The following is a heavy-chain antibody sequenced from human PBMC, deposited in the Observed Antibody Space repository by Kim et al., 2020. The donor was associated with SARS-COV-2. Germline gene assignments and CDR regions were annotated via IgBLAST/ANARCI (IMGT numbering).Heavy chain of an antibody. J-gene: IGHJ4*02. CDR3: ARGIVGATFDY. V-gene: IGHV1-2*02. CDR1: GYTFTGYY. CDR2: ISPNSGGT. Sequence: ASVKVSCKASGYTFTGYYIHWVRQAPGQGLEWMGWISPNSGGTNYAQKFQGRVTMTRDTSISTAYMELSSLTSDDTAVYYCARGIVGATFDYWGQGTLVAVSS. D-gene: IGHD1-26*01.